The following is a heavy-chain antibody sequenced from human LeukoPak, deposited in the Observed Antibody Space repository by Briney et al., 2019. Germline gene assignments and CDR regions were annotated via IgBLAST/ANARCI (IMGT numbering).Heavy chain of an antibody. CDR3: ARVGSSGGTFDY. D-gene: IGHD6-6*01. Sequence: PSQTLSLTCTVSGGSISSGSYYWSWIRQPAGKGLEWIGRIYTSGSTNYNPSLKSRVTISVDTSKNQFSLKLSSVTAADTAVYYCARVGSSGGTFDYWGQGTLGTVSS. CDR1: GGSISSGSYY. V-gene: IGHV4-61*02. CDR2: IYTSGST. J-gene: IGHJ4*02.